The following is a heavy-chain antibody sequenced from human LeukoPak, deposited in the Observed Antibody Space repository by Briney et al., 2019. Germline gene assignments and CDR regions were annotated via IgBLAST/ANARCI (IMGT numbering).Heavy chain of an antibody. J-gene: IGHJ6*02. CDR1: GFTFSSYG. V-gene: IGHV3-33*01. Sequence: GGSLRLSCAASGFTFSSYGMRWVRQAPGKGLEWVAVIWYDGSNKYYADSVKGRFTISRDNSKNTLYLQMNSLRAEDTAVYYCAREIFYRYYDSRDGMDVWGQGTTVTVSS. CDR2: IWYDGSNK. CDR3: AREIFYRYYDSRDGMDV. D-gene: IGHD3-22*01.